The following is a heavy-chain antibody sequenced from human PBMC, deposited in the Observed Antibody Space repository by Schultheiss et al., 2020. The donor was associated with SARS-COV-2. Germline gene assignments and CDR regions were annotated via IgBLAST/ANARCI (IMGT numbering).Heavy chain of an antibody. V-gene: IGHV1-8*02. CDR1: GYTFTSYG. CDR3: ARESKAAGGYYYYGMDV. J-gene: IGHJ6*02. D-gene: IGHD1-26*01. Sequence: ASVKVSCKASGYTFTSYGISWVRQAPGQGLEWMGWMNPNSGNTGYAQKFQGRVTMTRDTSISTAYMELSRLRSDDTAVYYCARESKAAGGYYYYGMDVWCQVATVTVSS. CDR2: MNPNSGNT.